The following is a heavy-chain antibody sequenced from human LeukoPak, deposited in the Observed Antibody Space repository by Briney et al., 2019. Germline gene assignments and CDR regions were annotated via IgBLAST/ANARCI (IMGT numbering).Heavy chain of an antibody. D-gene: IGHD6-13*01. Sequence: SETLSLTCTVSGGSISSYYWSWIRQPPGKGLEWIGYIYYSGSTNYNPSLKSRVTISVDTSKNQFSLKLSSVTAADTAVYYCARARAGHFDYWGQGTLVTVS. CDR2: IYYSGST. CDR3: ARARAGHFDY. CDR1: GGSISSYY. J-gene: IGHJ4*02. V-gene: IGHV4-59*01.